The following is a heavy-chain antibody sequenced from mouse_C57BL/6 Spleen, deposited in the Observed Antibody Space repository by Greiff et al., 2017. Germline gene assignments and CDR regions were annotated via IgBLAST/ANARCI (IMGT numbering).Heavy chain of an antibody. J-gene: IGHJ2*01. Sequence: QVQLQQPGAELVRPGSSVKLSCKASGYTFTSYWMDWVKQRPGQGLEWIGNIYPSDSETHYNQKFKDKATLTVDKSSSTAYMQLSSLTSEDSAVYDCARITTVGAPFDYWGQGTTLTVSS. D-gene: IGHD1-1*01. CDR1: GYTFTSYW. CDR2: IYPSDSET. V-gene: IGHV1-61*01. CDR3: ARITTVGAPFDY.